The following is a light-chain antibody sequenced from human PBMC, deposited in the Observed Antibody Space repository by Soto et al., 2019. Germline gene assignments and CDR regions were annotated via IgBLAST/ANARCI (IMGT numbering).Light chain of an antibody. CDR2: GAS. Sequence: EIVLTQSPGTLSLSPGERATLSCRASQSVTSSYLAWYQQKPGQAPRLLIYGASSRATGIPDRFSGSGSGTYFTLTISSLEPEDFAVYYCQQYGKSPLTFGGGTKVEIK. V-gene: IGKV3-20*01. CDR3: QQYGKSPLT. J-gene: IGKJ4*01. CDR1: QSVTSSY.